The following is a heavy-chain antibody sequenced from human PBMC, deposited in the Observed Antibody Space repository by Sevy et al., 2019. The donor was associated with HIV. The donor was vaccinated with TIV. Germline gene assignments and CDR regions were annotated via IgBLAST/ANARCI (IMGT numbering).Heavy chain of an antibody. CDR2: ISSSSSYI. Sequence: GGSLRLSCAASGFTFSSYSMNWVRQAPGKGLEWVSSISSSSSYIYYADSVKGRFTISRDNAKNSLYLQMNSLRAEDTAVYYRAREIVGATGFDYWGQGTLVTVSS. D-gene: IGHD1-26*01. J-gene: IGHJ4*02. CDR1: GFTFSSYS. V-gene: IGHV3-21*01. CDR3: AREIVGATGFDY.